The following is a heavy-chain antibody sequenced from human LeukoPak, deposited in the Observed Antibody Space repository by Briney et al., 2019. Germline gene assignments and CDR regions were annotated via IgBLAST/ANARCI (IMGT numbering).Heavy chain of an antibody. J-gene: IGHJ6*04. D-gene: IGHD3-10*02. V-gene: IGHV3-48*03. Sequence: QTGGSLRLSCAASGFTFSSMYMNWVRQAPGKGLEWVSYISSSGSTIYYADSVKGRFTISRDNAKNSLYLQMNSLRAEDTAVYYCAELGITMIGGVWGKGTTVTISS. CDR2: ISSSGSTI. CDR1: GFTFSSMY. CDR3: AELGITMIGGV.